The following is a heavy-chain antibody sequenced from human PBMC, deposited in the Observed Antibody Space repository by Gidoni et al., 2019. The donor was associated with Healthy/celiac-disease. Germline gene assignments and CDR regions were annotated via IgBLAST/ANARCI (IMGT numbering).Heavy chain of an antibody. CDR2: INHSGST. V-gene: IGHV4-34*01. D-gene: IGHD4-17*01. CDR3: AVRDDYGDYVYAFDI. Sequence: QVQLQQWGAGLLKPSETLSLTCAVYGGSFSGYYWRWIRQPPGKGLEWIGEINHSGSTNYNPSLKSRVTISVDTSKNQFSLKLSSVTAADTAVYYCAVRDDYGDYVYAFDIWGQGTMVTVSS. J-gene: IGHJ3*02. CDR1: GGSFSGYY.